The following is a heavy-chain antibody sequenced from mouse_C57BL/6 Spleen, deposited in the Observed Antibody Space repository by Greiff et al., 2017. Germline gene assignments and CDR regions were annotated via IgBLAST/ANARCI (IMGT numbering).Heavy chain of an antibody. D-gene: IGHD1-1*01. CDR3: ARTTVVAGGYYFDY. V-gene: IGHV1-81*01. J-gene: IGHJ2*01. CDR1: GYTFTSYG. CDR2: IYPRSGNT. Sequence: VKLQQSGAELARPGASVKLSCKASGYTFTSYGISWVKQRTGQGLEWIGEIYPRSGNTYYNEKFKGKATLTADKSSSTAYMELRSLTSEDSAVYVCARTTVVAGGYYFDYWGQGTTLTVSS.